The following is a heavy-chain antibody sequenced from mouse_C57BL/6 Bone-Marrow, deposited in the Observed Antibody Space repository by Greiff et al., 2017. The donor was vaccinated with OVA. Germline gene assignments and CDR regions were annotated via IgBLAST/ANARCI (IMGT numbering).Heavy chain of an antibody. J-gene: IGHJ2*01. CDR3: AGSGYFYYFDY. CDR2: IYPGDGDT. CDR1: GYAFSSSW. V-gene: IGHV1-82*01. D-gene: IGHD3-1*01. Sequence: QVQLQQSGPELVKPGASVKLSCKASGYAFSSSWMNWVKQRPGKGLEWIGRIYPGDGDTNYNGKFKGKGTLTADKYSSTAYMKLSSLTSEDSAVYFGAGSGYFYYFDYWGQGTTLTVSS.